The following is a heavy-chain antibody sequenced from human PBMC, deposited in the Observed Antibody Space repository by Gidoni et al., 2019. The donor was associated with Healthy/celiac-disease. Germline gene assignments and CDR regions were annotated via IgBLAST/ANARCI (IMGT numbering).Heavy chain of an antibody. D-gene: IGHD3-3*01. V-gene: IGHV3-30*18. Sequence: QVQLVESGGGVVQPGRSLRLSCAASGFTFSSYGMHWVRQAPGKGLEWVAVISYDGSNKYYADSVKGRFTISRDNSKNTLYLQMNSLRAEDTAVYYCAKDLTITIFGVVYWGQGTLVTVSS. CDR1: GFTFSSYG. CDR2: ISYDGSNK. J-gene: IGHJ4*02. CDR3: AKDLTITIFGVVY.